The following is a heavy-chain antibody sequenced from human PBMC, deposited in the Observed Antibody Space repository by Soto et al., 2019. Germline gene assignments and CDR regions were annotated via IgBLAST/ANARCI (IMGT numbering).Heavy chain of an antibody. D-gene: IGHD5-18*01. CDR1: GYTFTGYY. V-gene: IGHV1-2*04. CDR2: INPNSGGT. Sequence: ASVKVSCKASGYTFTGYYMHWVRQAPGQGLEWMGWINPNSGGTNYAQKFQGWVTMTRDTSISTAYMELSRLRSDDTAVYYCARESGDRGSYLYYYYYGMDVWGQGTTVTVSS. CDR3: ARESGDRGSYLYYYYYGMDV. J-gene: IGHJ6*02.